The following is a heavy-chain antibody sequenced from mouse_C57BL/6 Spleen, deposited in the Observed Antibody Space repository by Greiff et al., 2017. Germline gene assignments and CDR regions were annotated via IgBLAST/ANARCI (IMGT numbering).Heavy chain of an antibody. CDR2: FYPGSGSI. CDR3: ARHEEAPDAMDY. J-gene: IGHJ4*01. Sequence: VQVVESGAELVKPGASVKLSCKASGYTFTEYTIHWVKQRSGQGLEWIGWFYPGSGSIKYNEKFKDKATLTADKSSSTVYMELSRLTSEDSAVYFCARHEEAPDAMDYWGQGTSVTVSS. V-gene: IGHV1-62-2*01. CDR1: GYTFTEYT.